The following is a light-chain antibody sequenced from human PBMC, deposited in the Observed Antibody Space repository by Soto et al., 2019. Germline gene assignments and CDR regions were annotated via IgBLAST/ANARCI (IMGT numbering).Light chain of an antibody. CDR3: QQYGSSPPIT. CDR1: QSVNRN. J-gene: IGKJ5*01. Sequence: EIVMTQSPVTLSVSPGERATLSCRASQSVNRNLAWYQQKPGQAPRLLIYAASARATGIPARFSGSGSGTDFTLTISRLEPEDFAVYYCQQYGSSPPITFGQGTRLEIK. V-gene: IGKV3-20*01. CDR2: AAS.